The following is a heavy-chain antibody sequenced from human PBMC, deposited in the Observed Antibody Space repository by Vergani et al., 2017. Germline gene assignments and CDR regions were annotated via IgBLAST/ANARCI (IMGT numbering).Heavy chain of an antibody. CDR2: IKSKTDGGTT. J-gene: IGHJ6*03. D-gene: IGHD2-2*01. V-gene: IGHV3-15*01. Sequence: EVQLVESGGGLVKPGGSLRLSCAASGFTFRNAWMSWVRQAPGKGLEWVGRIKSKTDGGTTDNAAPVKGRFTISRDDSKNTLYLQMNSLKTEDTAVYYCTTRYCSSTSCYGYYYYMDVWGKGP. CDR3: TTRYCSSTSCYGYYYYMDV. CDR1: GFTFRNAW.